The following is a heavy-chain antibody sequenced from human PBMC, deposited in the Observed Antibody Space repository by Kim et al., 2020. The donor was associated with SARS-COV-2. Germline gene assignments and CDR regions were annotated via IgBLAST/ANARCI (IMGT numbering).Heavy chain of an antibody. D-gene: IGHD3-3*01. CDR1: GGSISSYY. J-gene: IGHJ3*01. V-gene: IGHV4-59*01. CDR3: ARSKRITIFGVVIIPGAF. Sequence: SETLSLTCTVSGGSISSYYWSWIRQPPGKGLEWIGYIYYSGSTNYNPPLKSRVTISVDTSKNQFSLKLSSVTAADTAVYYCARSKRITIFGVVIIPGAF. CDR2: IYYSGST.